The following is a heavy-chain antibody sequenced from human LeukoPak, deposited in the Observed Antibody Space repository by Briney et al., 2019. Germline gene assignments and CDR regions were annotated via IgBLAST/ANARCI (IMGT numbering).Heavy chain of an antibody. J-gene: IGHJ4*02. CDR1: GFTFSSYA. Sequence: GGTLRLSCAASGFTFSSYAMHWLRQAPGKELEWVAVTSSDGNIKYYADSVKGRFTISRDNSKNTLYLQMNSLRGEDTGVYYCARDPVPATARHFDYWGQGTLVTVSS. D-gene: IGHD1-1*01. CDR2: TSSDGNIK. CDR3: ARDPVPATARHFDY. V-gene: IGHV3-30-3*01.